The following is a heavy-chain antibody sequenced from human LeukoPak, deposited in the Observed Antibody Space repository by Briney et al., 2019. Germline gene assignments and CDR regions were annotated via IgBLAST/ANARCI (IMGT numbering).Heavy chain of an antibody. CDR3: AKGGYLGSGSYYHFDY. J-gene: IGHJ4*02. CDR1: GFTFSSYG. CDR2: ISYDGSNK. D-gene: IGHD3-10*01. Sequence: PGGSLRLSCAASGFTFSSYGMHWVRQAPGKGLEWVAVISYDGSNKYYADSVKGRSTISRDNSKNTLYLQMNNLRAEDTAVYYCAKGGYLGSGSYYHFDYWGQGTLVTVSS. V-gene: IGHV3-30*18.